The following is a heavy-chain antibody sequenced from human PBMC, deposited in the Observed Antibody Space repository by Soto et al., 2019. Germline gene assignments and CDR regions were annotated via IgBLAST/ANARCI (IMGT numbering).Heavy chain of an antibody. CDR1: GGSVTGYY. J-gene: IGHJ4*02. V-gene: IGHV4-59*02. CDR3: ARVMSGSSSRAFDS. Sequence: QVQLQESGPGLVKPSETLSLTCTVAGGSVTGYYWSWIRQPPGKGLEWIGYIYYIGSTNYNPSLKSRVTISVDTSKNQFSLKLSSVTAADTAVYYCARVMSGSSSRAFDSWGQGTLVTVSS. D-gene: IGHD1-26*01. CDR2: IYYIGST.